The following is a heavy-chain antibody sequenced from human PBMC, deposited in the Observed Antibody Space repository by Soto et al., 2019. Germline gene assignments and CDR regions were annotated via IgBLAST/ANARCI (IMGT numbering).Heavy chain of an antibody. CDR2: VYYSGST. V-gene: IGHV4-4*02. CDR1: GGSLSNSDC. D-gene: IGHD6-13*01. CDR3: ARDTLIAEAGKLFAP. Sequence: SETLSLNCTVSGGSLSNSDCWRWVRQPPGKGLGWIGEVYYSGSTNYNPSLKSRVTISIDKSKNQFSLKLSPVTAADTAVYYCARDTLIAEAGKLFAPSGQGTLVIVSA. J-gene: IGHJ5*02.